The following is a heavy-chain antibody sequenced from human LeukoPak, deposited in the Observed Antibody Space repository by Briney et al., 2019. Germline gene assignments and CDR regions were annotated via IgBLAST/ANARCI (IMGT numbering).Heavy chain of an antibody. V-gene: IGHV1-8*01. CDR1: GYTFTSCD. J-gene: IGHJ5*02. Sequence: GASVKVSCKASGYTFTSCDINWLRQPTAQGLEWMGWMNPNSGNTAYVQKFRGRVTITRNTSKTTAYMELSSLTSEDSAVHYWARGHPKDFGSGSSWCDPWGQDALVTVS. D-gene: IGHD3-10*01. CDR3: ARGHPKDFGSGSSWCDP. CDR2: MNPNSGNT.